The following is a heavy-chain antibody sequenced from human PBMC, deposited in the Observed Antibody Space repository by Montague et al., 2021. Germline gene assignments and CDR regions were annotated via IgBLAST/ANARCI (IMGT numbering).Heavy chain of an antibody. CDR3: ARVGLTVAAGMIDY. D-gene: IGHD6-13*01. J-gene: IGHJ4*02. CDR1: GFPFNNYF. V-gene: IGHV3-11*06. CDR2: IGTSSSFT. Sequence: SLSLSFSASGFPFNNYFMSWFRQAPGKRLEWVSYIGTSSSFTRYADSVKGRFTISRDNAMNSLYLQMTAVRGEDTAVYYCARVGLTVAAGMIDYWGQGTLVTVSS.